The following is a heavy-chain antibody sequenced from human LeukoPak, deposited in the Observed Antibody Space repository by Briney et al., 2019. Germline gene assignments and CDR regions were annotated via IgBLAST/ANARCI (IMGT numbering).Heavy chain of an antibody. V-gene: IGHV3-66*02. J-gene: IGHJ4*02. CDR2: IYSGGST. D-gene: IGHD3-16*02. Sequence: GGSLRLSCAASGFTVSSNYMSWVRQAPGKGLEWVSVIYSGGSTYYADSVKGRLTISRDNSKNTLYLQMNSLRAEDTAVYYCARATYYDYVWGSYLDYWGQGTLVTVSS. CDR3: ARATYYDYVWGSYLDY. CDR1: GFTVSSNY.